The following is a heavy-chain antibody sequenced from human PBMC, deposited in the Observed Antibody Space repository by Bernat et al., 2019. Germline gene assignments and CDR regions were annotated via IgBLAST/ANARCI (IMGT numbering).Heavy chain of an antibody. J-gene: IGHJ6*02. D-gene: IGHD1-26*01. CDR2: INAGNGNT. Sequence: PYRYTFTSYAMHWVRQAPGQRLEWMGWINAGNGNTKYSQKFQGRVTITRDTSASTAYMELSSLRSEDTAVYYCARLGGATFYYYYGMDVWG. CDR1: RYTFTSYA. V-gene: IGHV1-3*01. CDR3: ARLGGATFYYYYGMDV.